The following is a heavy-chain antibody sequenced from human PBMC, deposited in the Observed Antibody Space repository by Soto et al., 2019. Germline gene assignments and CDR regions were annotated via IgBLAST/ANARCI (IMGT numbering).Heavy chain of an antibody. CDR3: ARVVWSSGSFDY. D-gene: IGHD3-22*01. Sequence: PGGSLRLSCAASGFTFSSYNMNWVRQAPGKGLEWVSHISSSGTTIHYADSVKGRFTISRDNAKNSVFLQMNSLRDEDTAVYYCARVVWSSGSFDYWGQGXLVTVSS. CDR1: GFTFSSYN. J-gene: IGHJ4*02. V-gene: IGHV3-48*02. CDR2: ISSSGTTI.